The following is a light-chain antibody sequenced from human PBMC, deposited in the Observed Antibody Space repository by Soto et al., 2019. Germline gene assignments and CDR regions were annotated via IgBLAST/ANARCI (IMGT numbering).Light chain of an antibody. CDR1: QSISSW. V-gene: IGKV1-5*01. J-gene: IGKJ3*01. Sequence: DIQMTQSPSTLSASVGDRVTITCRASQSISSWLAWYQQKPGKAPKLLIYDASSLESGVPSRFSGSRSGTEFTLTISSLQPDDFPTYYCQEYNSYPFTFGPGTKVDI. CDR2: DAS. CDR3: QEYNSYPFT.